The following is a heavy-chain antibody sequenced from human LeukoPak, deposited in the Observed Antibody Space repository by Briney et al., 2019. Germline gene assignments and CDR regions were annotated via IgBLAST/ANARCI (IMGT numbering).Heavy chain of an antibody. V-gene: IGHV1-69*05. CDR2: IIPIFGTA. Sequence: ASVKVFCKASGGTFSSYAISWVRQAPGQGLEWMGGIIPIFGTANYAQKFQGRVTITTDESTSTAYMELSSLRSEDTAVYYCARGGRWGYCSSTSCYMFDYWGQGTLVTVSS. CDR1: GGTFSSYA. J-gene: IGHJ4*02. CDR3: ARGGRWGYCSSTSCYMFDY. D-gene: IGHD2-2*02.